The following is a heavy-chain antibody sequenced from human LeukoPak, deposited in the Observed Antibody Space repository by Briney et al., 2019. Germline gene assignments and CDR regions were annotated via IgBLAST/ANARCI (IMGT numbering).Heavy chain of an antibody. Sequence: PSETLSLTCAVYGGSFSGSYWSWIPQPPGKGLECIGELNRSGSTKHTPSLKSRVTISAHTSKKQLSLKLSSVTCAHRTVYYCARVLEWSSGRHWYFDLWGRGPLDRVSS. CDR1: GGSFSGSY. CDR3: ARVLEWSSGRHWYFDL. J-gene: IGHJ2*01. D-gene: IGHD6-19*01. CDR2: LNRSGST. V-gene: IGHV4-34*01.